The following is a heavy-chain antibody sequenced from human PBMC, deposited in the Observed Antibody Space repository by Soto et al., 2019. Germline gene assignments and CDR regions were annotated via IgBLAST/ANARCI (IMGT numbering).Heavy chain of an antibody. J-gene: IGHJ6*02. V-gene: IGHV3-23*01. CDR2: ISESGDGT. CDR1: GFTFNTYA. D-gene: IGHD3-3*01. Sequence: LSLSCAASGFTFNTYAMTWVRQAPGKGLEWVSLISESGDGTYYADSVKGRFTISRDNSQRTLNLQMNSLRAEDTAVYYCAKNGDFWSWGMDVWGQGTTVTVSS. CDR3: AKNGDFWSWGMDV.